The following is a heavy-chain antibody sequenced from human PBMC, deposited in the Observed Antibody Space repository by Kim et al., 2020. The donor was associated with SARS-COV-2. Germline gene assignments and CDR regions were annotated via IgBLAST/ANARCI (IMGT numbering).Heavy chain of an antibody. V-gene: IGHV3-74*03. D-gene: IGHD6-19*01. J-gene: IGHJ4*02. CDR3: ARHGSSGWYFEYYFDY. CDR1: GFTLSNYL. CDR2: IHSDGRIT. Sequence: GGSLRLSCAASGFTLSNYLMNWVRQTPGEGLVWVSRIHSDGRITEYVDSVKGRFTISRDNAKNTLYLQMNSLRPEDTAVYYCARHGSSGWYFEYYFDYWGQGTLVTVSS.